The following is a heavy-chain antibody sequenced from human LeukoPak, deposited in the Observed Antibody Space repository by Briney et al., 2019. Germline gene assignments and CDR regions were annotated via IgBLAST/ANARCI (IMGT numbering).Heavy chain of an antibody. CDR1: GFTFSNAW. Sequence: GGSLRLSCAASGFTFSNAWMSWVRQAPGKGLEWVANIKEDGSEIYYVDAVKGRFSISRDNAKTSLYLQMNNLSVADTAVYYCVTDQTGRHPYFFDYWGQGTLVTVSS. CDR2: IKEDGSEI. CDR3: VTDQTGRHPYFFDY. V-gene: IGHV3-7*01. J-gene: IGHJ4*02. D-gene: IGHD3-10*01.